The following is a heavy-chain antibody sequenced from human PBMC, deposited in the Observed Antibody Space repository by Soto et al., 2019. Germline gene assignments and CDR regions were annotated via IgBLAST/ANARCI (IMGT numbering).Heavy chain of an antibody. CDR3: ARGGYCTGGSCYGGYFDY. CDR1: GASVGSGGYY. V-gene: IGHV4-31*03. D-gene: IGHD2-15*01. Sequence: QVQLQESGPGLVKPSQTLSLTCTVSGASVGSGGYYWSWIRQHPGEGLEWIGYIYYSGSTYYNPSLTSRVTMSVDTSNDQFSLKLSSVTAADTAVYYCARGGYCTGGSCYGGYFDYWGQGILVTVSS. CDR2: IYYSGST. J-gene: IGHJ4*02.